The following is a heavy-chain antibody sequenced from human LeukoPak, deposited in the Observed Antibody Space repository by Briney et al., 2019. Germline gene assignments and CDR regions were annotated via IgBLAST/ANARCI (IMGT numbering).Heavy chain of an antibody. CDR2: IIPIFGTA. J-gene: IGHJ5*02. D-gene: IGHD1-26*01. CDR3: ARTQWELLNWFDP. Sequence: GASVKVSCKASGGTFSSYAISWVRQAPGQGLEWMGRIIPIFGTANHAQKFQGRVTITTDESTSTAYMELSSLRSEDTAVYYCARTQWELLNWFDPWGQGTLVTVSS. V-gene: IGHV1-69*05. CDR1: GGTFSSYA.